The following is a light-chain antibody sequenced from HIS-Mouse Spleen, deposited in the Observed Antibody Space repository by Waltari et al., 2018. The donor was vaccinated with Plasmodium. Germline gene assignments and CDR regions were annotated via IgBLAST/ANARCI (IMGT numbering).Light chain of an antibody. CDR3: QQYNSYSWT. J-gene: IGKJ1*01. V-gene: IGKV1-5*03. Sequence: DIQMTQSPSTLSASVGDRVTITCRGSQSISSRLAWYQQKPGKDPKLLIYKASSLESGGPSRFSGSGSGTEFTLTISSLQPDDFATYYCQQYNSYSWTFGQGTKVEIK. CDR1: QSISSR. CDR2: KAS.